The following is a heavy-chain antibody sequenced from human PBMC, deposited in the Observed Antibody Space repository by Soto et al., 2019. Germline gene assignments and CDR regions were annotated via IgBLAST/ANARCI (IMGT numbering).Heavy chain of an antibody. CDR3: ARDEITGTTGWFDP. Sequence: ASVKVSCKASGYTFTSYGISWVRRAPGQGLEWMGWISAYNGNTNYAQKLQGRVTMTTDTSTSTAYMELRSLRSDDTAVYYCARDEITGTTGWFDPWGQGTLVTVSS. D-gene: IGHD1-20*01. V-gene: IGHV1-18*01. CDR2: ISAYNGNT. CDR1: GYTFTSYG. J-gene: IGHJ5*02.